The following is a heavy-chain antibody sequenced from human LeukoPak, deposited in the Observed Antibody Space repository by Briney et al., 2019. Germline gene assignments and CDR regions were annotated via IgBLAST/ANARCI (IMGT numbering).Heavy chain of an antibody. CDR2: ISYDGSNK. CDR1: GFTFSSYG. J-gene: IGHJ4*02. CDR3: AKGSHFAN. Sequence: GGSLRLSCAASGFTFSSYGMHWVRQAPGKGLEWVAVISYDGSNKYYADSVKGRFTISRDNSKNTLYLQMNSLRAEDTAVYYCAKGSHFANCGQGTLVTVSS. V-gene: IGHV3-30*18.